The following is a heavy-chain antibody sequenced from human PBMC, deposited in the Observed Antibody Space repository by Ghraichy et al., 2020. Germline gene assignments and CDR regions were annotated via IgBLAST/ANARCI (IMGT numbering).Heavy chain of an antibody. CDR2: ISGSDGST. D-gene: IGHD3-9*01. CDR3: AKALTGYWDYFDY. Sequence: GGSLRLSCAASGFTFRSYAMSWVRQAPGKGLEWVSGISGSDGSTYHADSVKGRFTISRDNSKNTLNLQMNSLRAEDTAVYYCAKALTGYWDYFDYWGQGTLVTVSS. J-gene: IGHJ4*02. CDR1: GFTFRSYA. V-gene: IGHV3-23*01.